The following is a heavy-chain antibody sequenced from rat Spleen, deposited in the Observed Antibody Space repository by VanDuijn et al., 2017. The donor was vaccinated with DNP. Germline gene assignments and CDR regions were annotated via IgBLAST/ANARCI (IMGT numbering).Heavy chain of an antibody. CDR1: GFNFNNFW. CDR3: ARAYYGYNYAMDA. CDR2: INKDSSTI. J-gene: IGHJ4*01. Sequence: EVNLVESGGGLVQPGRSLKLSCAASGFNFNNFWMDWVRQAPGKGLEWIGEINKDSSTIHYSPSLRDKFAISRDNAQNTLYLQVSKLESEDTAIYYCARAYYGYNYAMDAWGQGTSVTVSS. D-gene: IGHD1-9*01. V-gene: IGHV4-2*01.